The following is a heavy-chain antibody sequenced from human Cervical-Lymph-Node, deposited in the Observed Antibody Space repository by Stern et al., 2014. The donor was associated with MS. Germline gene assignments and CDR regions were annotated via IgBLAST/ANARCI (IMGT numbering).Heavy chain of an antibody. CDR3: ARERDDSSVWSTDAFDI. V-gene: IGHV1-69*01. D-gene: IGHD6-19*01. CDR2: IIPMFTTP. CDR1: GGTFSSYA. Sequence: VQLLQSGAEVKKPGSSVKVSCKASGGTFSSYAISWVRQAPGQGFEWMGGIIPMFTTPNYAQKFQGRVTITADESTSTVDMELSSLRSEDTAVYYCARERDDSSVWSTDAFDIWGQGTMVTVSS. J-gene: IGHJ3*02.